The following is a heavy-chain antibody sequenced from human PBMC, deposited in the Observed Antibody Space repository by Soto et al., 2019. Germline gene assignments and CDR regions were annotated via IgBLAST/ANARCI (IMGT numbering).Heavy chain of an antibody. Sequence: SETLSLTCAVSGGSISSGGYSWSWIRQPPGKGLEWIGYIYHSGSTYYNPSLKSRVTISVDRSKNQFSLKLSSVTAADTAVYYCARGTILDYFDYWGQGTLVTVS. J-gene: IGHJ4*02. V-gene: IGHV4-30-2*01. CDR1: GGSISSGGYS. CDR2: IYHSGST. D-gene: IGHD2-2*02. CDR3: ARGTILDYFDY.